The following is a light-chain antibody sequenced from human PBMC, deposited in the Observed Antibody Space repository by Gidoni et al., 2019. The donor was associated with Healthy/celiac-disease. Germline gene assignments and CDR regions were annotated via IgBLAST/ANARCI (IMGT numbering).Light chain of an antibody. CDR2: QDS. V-gene: IGLV3-1*01. Sequence: SYELTQPPSVSVSPGQTASITCSGDKLVDKYACWYQQKPGQSPVLVIYQDSKRPSGIPERFSGSNSGNTATLTISGTQAMDEADYYCQAWDSSTSNYVFGTGTKVTVL. CDR1: KLVDKY. CDR3: QAWDSSTSNYV. J-gene: IGLJ1*01.